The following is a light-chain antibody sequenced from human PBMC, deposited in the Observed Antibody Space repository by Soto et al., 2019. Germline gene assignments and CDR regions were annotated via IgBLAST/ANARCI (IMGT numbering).Light chain of an antibody. V-gene: IGLV1-51*01. CDR1: SANIGSNY. CDR3: GAWDGSLSVVL. CDR2: DSD. J-gene: IGLJ2*01. Sequence: QSVLTQPPSVSAAPGQRVTISCSGSSANIGSNYVSWYQHLPGTAPKLVIYDSDRRPSEIPDRFSGSKSGTSATLDITGLRTGDEADYYCGAWDGSLSVVLFGGGTKLTVL.